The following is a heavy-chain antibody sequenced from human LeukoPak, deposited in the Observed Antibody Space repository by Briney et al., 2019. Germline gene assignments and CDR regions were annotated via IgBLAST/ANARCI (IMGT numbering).Heavy chain of an antibody. CDR3: ATSSHAGSYRAH. D-gene: IGHD3-10*01. CDR1: GDSVTSSY. Sequence: AETLSLTCSVSGDSVTSSYLSWIRRPPGKGLEWIGYISYTAGSNYNPSLKSPVTISTDTSKNQFCLKLSSVTATDTAVYYCATSSHAGSYRAHWGQGTLVTASS. V-gene: IGHV4-59*08. J-gene: IGHJ4*02. CDR2: ISYTAGS.